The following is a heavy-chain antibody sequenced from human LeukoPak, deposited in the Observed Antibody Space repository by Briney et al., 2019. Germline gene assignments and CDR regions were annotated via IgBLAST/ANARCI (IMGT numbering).Heavy chain of an antibody. V-gene: IGHV4-38-2*01. D-gene: IGHD3-10*01. CDR3: ATSGFGETPFDY. CDR1: GYSISSGYY. J-gene: IGHJ4*02. CDR2: IYHSGST. Sequence: SETLSLTCAVSGYSISSGYYWGWIRQPPGKGLEWIGSIYHSGSTYYNPSLKSRVTISVDTSKNQFSLKLSSVTAADTALYYCATSGFGETPFDYWGQGTLVTVSS.